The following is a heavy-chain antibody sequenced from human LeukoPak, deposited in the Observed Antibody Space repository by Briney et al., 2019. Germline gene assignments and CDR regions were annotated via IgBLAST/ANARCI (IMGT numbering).Heavy chain of an antibody. CDR2: IRYDGSNK. CDR3: AKDAGIAAAGTSFQH. Sequence: GGSLRLSCAASGFTFSSYGMHWVRQAPGKGLEWVAFIRYDGSNKYYADSVKGRFTISRDNSKNTLYLQMNSLRAEDTAVYYCAKDAGIAAAGTSFQHWGQGTLVTVSS. D-gene: IGHD6-13*01. CDR1: GFTFSSYG. V-gene: IGHV3-30*02. J-gene: IGHJ1*01.